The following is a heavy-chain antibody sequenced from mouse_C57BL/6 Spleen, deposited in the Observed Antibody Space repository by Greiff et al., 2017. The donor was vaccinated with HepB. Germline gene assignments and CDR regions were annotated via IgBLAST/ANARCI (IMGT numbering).Heavy chain of an antibody. CDR3: ARGGRDYGP. V-gene: IGHV1-82*01. CDR2: IYPGDGDT. D-gene: IGHD1-1*02. CDR1: GYAFSSSW. Sequence: VQLQQSGPELVKPGASVKISCKASGYAFSSSWMNWVKQRPGKGLEWIGRIYPGDGDTNYNGKFKGKATLTADKSSSTAYMQLSRLTSEDSAVYFCARGGRDYGPWGQGTLVTVSA. J-gene: IGHJ3*01.